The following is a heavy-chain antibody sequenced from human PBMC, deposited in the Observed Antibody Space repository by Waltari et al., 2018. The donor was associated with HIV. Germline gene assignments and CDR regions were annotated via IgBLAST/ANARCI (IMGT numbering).Heavy chain of an antibody. D-gene: IGHD3-10*01. CDR2: INHGDHGGDI. CDR1: GAPFSQYS. Sequence: QAQLNQWGAGLLRPAETLSLTCAVYGAPFSQYSWPWIRQFPGSGPEWSGEINHGDHGGDINYNPSLHSRVTISVDPSKNQFSLQLVSVTVADAARYYCARTKVPGGARFANFYYYAMDVWGQGTTVTVSS. CDR3: ARTKVPGGARFANFYYYAMDV. J-gene: IGHJ6*02. V-gene: IGHV4-34*01.